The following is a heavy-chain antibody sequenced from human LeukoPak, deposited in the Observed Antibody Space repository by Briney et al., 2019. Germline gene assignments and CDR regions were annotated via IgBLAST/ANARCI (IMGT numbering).Heavy chain of an antibody. CDR2: IHYSGST. CDR1: GGSISSYY. Sequence: SETLSLTCTVSGGSISSYYWSWIRQPPGKGLEWIGYIHYSGSTNYNPSLKSRVTISVDTSKNQFSLKLSSVTAADTALYYCARSRGYSDYWGQGTLVTVSS. D-gene: IGHD6-13*01. CDR3: ARSRGYSDY. J-gene: IGHJ4*02. V-gene: IGHV4-59*01.